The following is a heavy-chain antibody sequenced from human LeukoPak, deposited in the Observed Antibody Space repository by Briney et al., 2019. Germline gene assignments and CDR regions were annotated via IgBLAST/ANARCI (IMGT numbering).Heavy chain of an antibody. CDR2: IYYSGNT. CDR3: AREDGTIVRGVITGGYFQH. CDR1: GGSISSGDYC. D-gene: IGHD3-10*01. Sequence: SQTLSLTCTVSGGSISSGDYCWSWSRQPPGGGLEWIGCIYYSGNTYYNPSLKSRVTISVDTSKNQFSLKLSSVTAADTAVYYCAREDGTIVRGVITGGYFQHWGQGTLVTVSS. J-gene: IGHJ1*01. V-gene: IGHV4-30-4*01.